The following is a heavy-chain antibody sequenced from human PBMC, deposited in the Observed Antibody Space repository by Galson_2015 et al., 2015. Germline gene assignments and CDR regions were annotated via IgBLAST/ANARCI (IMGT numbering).Heavy chain of an antibody. J-gene: IGHJ4*02. V-gene: IGHV3-23*01. CDR2: ITDSGSST. Sequence: SLRLSCAASGFTFSSYTMSWVRQAPGKGLEWVSSITDSGSSTYNADSVKGRFTISRDNSKNTLYLQMSSLRAEDTAVYYCARDPPAAGLVWGQGTLVTVSS. D-gene: IGHD6-13*01. CDR1: GFTFSSYT. CDR3: ARDPPAAGLV.